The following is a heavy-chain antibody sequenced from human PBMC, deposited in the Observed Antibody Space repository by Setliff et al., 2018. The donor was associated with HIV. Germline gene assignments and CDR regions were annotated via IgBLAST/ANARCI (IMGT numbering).Heavy chain of an antibody. J-gene: IGHJ3*02. D-gene: IGHD6-13*01. CDR2: IIPMYNIP. V-gene: IGHV1-69*13. CDR1: GGTLTNYV. CDR3: ARDQTGIAAAAFGGGSAWSDEGFDI. Sequence: ASVKVSCKTSGGTLTNYVITWVRQAPGQGLEWMGIIIPMYNIPTYAQKFQGRVTFTADESTSTAYMELSSLSSEDTAVYYCARDQTGIAAAAFGGGSAWSDEGFDIWGQGTMVTVS.